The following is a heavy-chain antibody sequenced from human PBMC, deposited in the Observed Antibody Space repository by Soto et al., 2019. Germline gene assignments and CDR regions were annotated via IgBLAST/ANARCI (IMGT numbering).Heavy chain of an antibody. J-gene: IGHJ4*02. CDR3: ARESGAILEWSKSLYFDY. CDR2: INAGNGNT. D-gene: IGHD3-3*01. V-gene: IGHV1-3*01. CDR1: GYTFTSYA. Sequence: ASVTVSCKASGYTFTSYAMHWVRQAPGQRLEWMGWINAGNGNTKYSQKFQGRVTITRDTSASTAYMELSSLRSEDTAVYYCARESGAILEWSKSLYFDYWGQGSLVTVSS.